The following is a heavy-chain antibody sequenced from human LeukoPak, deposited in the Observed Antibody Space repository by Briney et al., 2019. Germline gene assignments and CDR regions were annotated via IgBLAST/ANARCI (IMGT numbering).Heavy chain of an antibody. CDR3: ARGKELTGTSGHYSFDF. D-gene: IGHD1-7*01. V-gene: IGHV4-4*07. Sequence: SETLSVTCTVPTGSLNSSFWTWVRQPAGKGLGWIARVSGAGTAYSNPSLESRVIISLDTSRNQFSLKLMSVTAADTAVYYCARGKELTGTSGHYSFDFWGQGTLVCVSS. J-gene: IGHJ4*02. CDR2: VSGAGTA. CDR1: TGSLNSSF.